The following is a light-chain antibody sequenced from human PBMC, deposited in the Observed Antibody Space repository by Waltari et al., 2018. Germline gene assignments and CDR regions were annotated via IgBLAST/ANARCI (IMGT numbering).Light chain of an antibody. Sequence: QSVLTQPPSVSGAPGQRVTISCTGSSSNIGAGYDVHWYQQLPGKAPKLLIYGNSNRPSGVPSRFPGSKSGTSAPLAIAGLQAEDEADYYCQSYDSSLSGWVFGGGTKLTVL. V-gene: IGLV1-40*01. J-gene: IGLJ3*02. CDR2: GNS. CDR3: QSYDSSLSGWV. CDR1: SSNIGAGYD.